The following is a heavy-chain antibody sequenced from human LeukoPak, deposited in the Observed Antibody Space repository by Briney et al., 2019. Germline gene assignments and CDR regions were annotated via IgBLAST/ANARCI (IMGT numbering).Heavy chain of an antibody. V-gene: IGHV3-30*03. CDR3: ATDPRYCSGGSCYSNAFDI. Sequence: GGSLRLSCAASGFTFSSYGTHWVRQAPGKGLEWVAVISYDGSNKYYADSVKGRFTISRDNSKNTLYLQMNSLRAEDTAVYYCATDPRYCSGGSCYSNAFDIWGQGTMVTVSS. D-gene: IGHD2-15*01. CDR2: ISYDGSNK. CDR1: GFTFSSYG. J-gene: IGHJ3*02.